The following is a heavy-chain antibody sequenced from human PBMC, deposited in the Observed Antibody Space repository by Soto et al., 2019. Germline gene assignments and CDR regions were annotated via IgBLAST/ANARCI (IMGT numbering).Heavy chain of an antibody. CDR3: ARDLDPKIAAAGQQDYGMDV. CDR2: IYYTGST. CDR1: GGSINSYY. J-gene: IGHJ6*02. V-gene: IGHV4-59*12. D-gene: IGHD6-13*01. Sequence: SETLSLTCSVSGGSINSYYWSWIRQNPGKGLEWVGYIYYTGSTNYNPSLKSRVTISVDTSKKHFSLKLASVTAADTAEYYCARDLDPKIAAAGQQDYGMDVWGQGTTVSVSS.